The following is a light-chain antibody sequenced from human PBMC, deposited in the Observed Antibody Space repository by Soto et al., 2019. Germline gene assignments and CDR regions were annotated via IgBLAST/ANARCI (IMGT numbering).Light chain of an antibody. CDR1: QSVSSY. CDR3: QQRSNWPPGVT. CDR2: DAS. J-gene: IGKJ3*01. V-gene: IGKV3-11*01. Sequence: EIVLTQSPATLSLSPGERATLSCRASQSVSSYLAWYQQKPGQAPRLLIYDASNRATGIPARFSGSGSGTDFTLSISSLEPEYFAVYYCQQRSNWPPGVTFGPATKVDIK.